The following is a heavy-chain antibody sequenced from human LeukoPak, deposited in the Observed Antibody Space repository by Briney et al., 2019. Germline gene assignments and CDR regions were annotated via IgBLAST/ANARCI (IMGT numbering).Heavy chain of an antibody. D-gene: IGHD3-16*02. Sequence: SETLSLTCTVSNYSISTDYYWGWIRPPPGKGLEWIGTMYHSGSTYYNPSLKSRVTISVDTSKNQFSLKLSSVTAADTAVYYCARYDVWGSYRAFDYWGQGTLVTVSS. CDR2: MYHSGST. CDR3: ARYDVWGSYRAFDY. J-gene: IGHJ4*02. V-gene: IGHV4-38-2*02. CDR1: NYSISTDYY.